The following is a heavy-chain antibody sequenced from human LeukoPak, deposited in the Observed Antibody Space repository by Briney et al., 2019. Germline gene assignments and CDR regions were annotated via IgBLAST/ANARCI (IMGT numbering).Heavy chain of an antibody. CDR2: THSGGNT. J-gene: IGHJ4*02. V-gene: IGHV3-53*01. D-gene: IGHD2-15*01. CDR1: GFTVSSSY. Sequence: GGSLRLSCAASGFTVSSSYMSWVRQAPGKGLEWVSVTHSGGNTYYAGSVKGRFTISRDNSKNTLFLQMNSLRVEDTAVYYCTRDLNSGGSYWGQGTLVTVSS. CDR3: TRDLNSGGSY.